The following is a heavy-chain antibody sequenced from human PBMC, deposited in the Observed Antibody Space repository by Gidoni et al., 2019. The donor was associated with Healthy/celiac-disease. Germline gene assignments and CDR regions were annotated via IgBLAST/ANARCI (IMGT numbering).Heavy chain of an antibody. D-gene: IGHD6-13*01. CDR2: INHSGST. J-gene: IGHJ5*02. CDR1: GWSFSGYY. V-gene: IGHV4-34*01. Sequence: QVQLQQWGAGLLKPSETLSLTCAVYGWSFSGYYWSWIRQPPGKGLEWIGEINHSGSTNYNPSLKSRVTISVDTSKNQFSLKLSSVTAADTAVYYCARGDMAAAGTGGASWFDPWGQGTLVTVSS. CDR3: ARGDMAAAGTGGASWFDP.